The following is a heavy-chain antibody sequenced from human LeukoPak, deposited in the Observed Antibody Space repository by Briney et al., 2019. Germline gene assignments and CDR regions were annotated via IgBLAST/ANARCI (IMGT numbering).Heavy chain of an antibody. V-gene: IGHV3-74*01. CDR2: INSDGSTT. J-gene: IGHJ5*02. D-gene: IGHD2-15*01. CDR1: GFTFSSYW. Sequence: PGGSLRLSCAASGFTFSSYWMHWVRQAPGKGLVWVSRINSDGSTTTYADSVKGRFTISRDNAKNSLYLQMNSLRDEDTAVYYCAREVVVAATDWFDPWGQGTLVAVSS. CDR3: AREVVVAATDWFDP.